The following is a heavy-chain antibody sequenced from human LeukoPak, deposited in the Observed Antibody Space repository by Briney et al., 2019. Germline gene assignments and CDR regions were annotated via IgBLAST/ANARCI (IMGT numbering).Heavy chain of an antibody. D-gene: IGHD3-10*01. CDR1: GGSISSYY. J-gene: IGHJ4*02. CDR2: IYYSGST. Sequence: SETLSLTCTVSGGSISSYYRSWIRQPPGKGLEWIGYIYYSGSTNYNPSLKSRVTISVDTSKNQFSLKLSSVTAADTAVYYCARTDGSGSYYNSDFDYWGQGTLVTVSS. V-gene: IGHV4-59*01. CDR3: ARTDGSGSYYNSDFDY.